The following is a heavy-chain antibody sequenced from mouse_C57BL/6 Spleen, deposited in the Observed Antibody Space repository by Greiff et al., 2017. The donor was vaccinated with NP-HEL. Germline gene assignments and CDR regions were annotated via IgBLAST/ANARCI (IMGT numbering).Heavy chain of an antibody. V-gene: IGHV1-52*01. CDR1: GYTFTSYW. CDR2: IDPSDSET. CDR3: AREAVESLRWYFDV. J-gene: IGHJ1*03. D-gene: IGHD1-1*01. Sequence: QVQLQQPGAELVRPGSSVKLSCKASGYTFTSYWMHWVKQRPIQGLEWIGNIDPSDSETHYNQKFKDKATLTVDKSSSTAYMQLSSLTSEDSAVYYCAREAVESLRWYFDVWGTGTTVTVSS.